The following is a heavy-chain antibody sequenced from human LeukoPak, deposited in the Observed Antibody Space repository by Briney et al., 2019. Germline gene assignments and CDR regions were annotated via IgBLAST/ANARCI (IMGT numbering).Heavy chain of an antibody. CDR1: GFSFSSYW. J-gene: IGHJ4*02. D-gene: IGHD6-13*01. V-gene: IGHV3-48*03. Sequence: GGSLRLSCAASGFSFSSYWMGWVRQAPGKGLEWVSYISSSGSTIYYADSVKGRFTISRDNAKNSLYLQMNSLRAEDTAVYYCARVGVLSSSWLLYWGQGTLVTVSS. CDR2: ISSSGSTI. CDR3: ARVGVLSSSWLLY.